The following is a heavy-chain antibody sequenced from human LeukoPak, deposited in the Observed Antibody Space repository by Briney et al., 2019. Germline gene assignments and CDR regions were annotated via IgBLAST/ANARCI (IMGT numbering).Heavy chain of an antibody. CDR2: ISSSSSYI. CDR3: AKDITIFGAVIVRFDY. D-gene: IGHD3-3*01. Sequence: GGSLRLSCAASGFTFSSYSMNWVRQAPGKGLEWVSSISSSSSYIYYADSVKGRFTISRDNAKTTLYLQMDSLRAEDTALYYCAKDITIFGAVIVRFDYWGQGTLVTVSS. J-gene: IGHJ4*02. V-gene: IGHV3-21*04. CDR1: GFTFSSYS.